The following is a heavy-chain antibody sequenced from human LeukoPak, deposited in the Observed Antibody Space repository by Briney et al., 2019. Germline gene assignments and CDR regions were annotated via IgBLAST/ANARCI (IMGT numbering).Heavy chain of an antibody. Sequence: GGSLRLXCAASGFTCSSYEMNWVRQAPGKGLEWVSYISSSGSTIYYADSVKGRFTISRDNAKNSLYLQMNSLRAEDTAVYYCARDLPLDYYDSSGIDYWGQGTLVTVSS. J-gene: IGHJ4*02. CDR3: ARDLPLDYYDSSGIDY. V-gene: IGHV3-48*03. CDR2: ISSSGSTI. CDR1: GFTCSSYE. D-gene: IGHD3-22*01.